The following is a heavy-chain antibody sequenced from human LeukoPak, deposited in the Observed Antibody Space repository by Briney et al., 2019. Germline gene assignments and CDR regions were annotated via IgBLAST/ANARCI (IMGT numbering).Heavy chain of an antibody. CDR3: ARDLPSYNWFDP. CDR1: GGSISSSNW. J-gene: IGHJ5*02. CDR2: IYHSGST. Sequence: SETLSLTCAVSGGSISSSNWWSWVRQPPGKGLEWIGEIYHSGSTNYNLSLKSRVTISVDKSKNQFSLKLSSVTAADTAVYYCARDLPSYNWFDPWGQGTLVTVSS. V-gene: IGHV4-4*02.